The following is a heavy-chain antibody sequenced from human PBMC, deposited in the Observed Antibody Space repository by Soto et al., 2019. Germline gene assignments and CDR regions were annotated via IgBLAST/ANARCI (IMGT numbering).Heavy chain of an antibody. D-gene: IGHD3-10*01. CDR3: ARRVIGSSRAFDI. CDR2: ISDGGDLT. V-gene: IGHV3-23*01. CDR1: GFAFSSHT. J-gene: IGHJ3*02. Sequence: XGSLRLNCAASGFAFSSHTMSWVRQAPEKGLDWVAGISDGGDLTYNADSVRGRFTISRDNSRNTLYLQMNSLRAEDTAVYYCARRVIGSSRAFDIWGQGTMVTVSS.